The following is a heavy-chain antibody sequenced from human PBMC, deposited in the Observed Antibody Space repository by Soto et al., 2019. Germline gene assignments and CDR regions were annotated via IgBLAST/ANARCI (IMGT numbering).Heavy chain of an antibody. D-gene: IGHD6-19*01. Sequence: VGSLRLSCAASGFTFSSYSMNWVRQAPGKGLEWVSSISSSSYIYYADSVKGRFTISRDNAKNSLYLQMNSLRAEDTAVYYCARDSSGWYYYYGMDVWGQGTAVTVSS. CDR2: ISSSSYI. V-gene: IGHV3-21*01. CDR3: ARDSSGWYYYYGMDV. J-gene: IGHJ6*02. CDR1: GFTFSSYS.